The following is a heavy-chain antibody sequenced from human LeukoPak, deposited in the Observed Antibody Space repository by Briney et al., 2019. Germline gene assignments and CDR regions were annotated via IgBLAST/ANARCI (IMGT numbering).Heavy chain of an antibody. CDR2: IRYDGSNK. CDR3: AKDDGYSYGYGGMDV. J-gene: IGHJ6*04. Sequence: GGSLRLSCAASGFTFSSYGMHWVRQAPGKGLEWVAFIRYDGSNKYYADSVKGRFTISRDNSKNTLYLQMNRLRAEDTAVYYCAKDDGYSYGYGGMDVWGEGTTVTVSS. D-gene: IGHD5-18*01. V-gene: IGHV3-30*02. CDR1: GFTFSSYG.